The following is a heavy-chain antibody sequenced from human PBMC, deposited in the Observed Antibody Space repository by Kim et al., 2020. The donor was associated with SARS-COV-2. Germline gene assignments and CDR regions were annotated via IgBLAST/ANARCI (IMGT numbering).Heavy chain of an antibody. CDR3: ARSVLGYCSGGSCSTPPDY. V-gene: IGHV4-34*01. CDR1: GGSFSGYY. Sequence: SETLSLTCAVYGGSFSGYYWSWIRQPPGKGLEWIGEINHSGSTNYNPSLKSRVTISVDTSKNQFSLKLSSVTAADTAVYYCARSVLGYCSGGSCSTPPDYWGQGTLVTVSS. D-gene: IGHD2-15*01. J-gene: IGHJ4*02. CDR2: INHSGST.